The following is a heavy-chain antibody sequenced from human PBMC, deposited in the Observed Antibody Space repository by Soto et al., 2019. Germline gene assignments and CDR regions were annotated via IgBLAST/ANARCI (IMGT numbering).Heavy chain of an antibody. Sequence: SLTCTVSGGSISSYYWSWIRQPPGKGLEWIGYIYYSGSTNYNPSLKSRVTIPVDTSKNQFSLKLSSVTAADTAVYYCAREGRGDAFDIWGQGTMVTVSS. V-gene: IGHV4-59*01. J-gene: IGHJ3*02. CDR2: IYYSGST. CDR3: AREGRGDAFDI. CDR1: GGSISSYY. D-gene: IGHD3-10*01.